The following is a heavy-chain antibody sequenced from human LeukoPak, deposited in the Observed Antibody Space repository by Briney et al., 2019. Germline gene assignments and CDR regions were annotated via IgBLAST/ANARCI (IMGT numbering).Heavy chain of an antibody. CDR3: ARLPYHTSGYYYYGMDV. CDR1: GYTFTSYD. V-gene: IGHV1-8*01. J-gene: IGHJ6*02. Sequence: ASVTVSCKASGYTFTSYDFNWVRQPTGPGLEWMGWMNPNSGNTGYAQKFQGRVTMTRNTSISKAYMELSSLRSEDTAVYYCARLPYHTSGYYYYGMDVWGQGTTVSVSS. CDR2: MNPNSGNT. D-gene: IGHD6-19*01.